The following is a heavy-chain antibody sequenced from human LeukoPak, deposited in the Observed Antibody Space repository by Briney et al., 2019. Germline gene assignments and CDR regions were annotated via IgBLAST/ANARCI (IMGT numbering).Heavy chain of an antibody. CDR3: ARQDYYEKSGYYYFDH. Sequence: PSETLSLTCAVSGGSISSSSYLGAWLRQPPGKGLEWIGSIYNSGSTYYNPSLKSRVTVSVDTSKNQLSLKVNSVTAADTAVYYCARQDYYEKSGYYYFDHWGQGTLVTVSS. J-gene: IGHJ4*02. CDR1: GGSISSSSYL. V-gene: IGHV4-39*01. D-gene: IGHD3-22*01. CDR2: IYNSGST.